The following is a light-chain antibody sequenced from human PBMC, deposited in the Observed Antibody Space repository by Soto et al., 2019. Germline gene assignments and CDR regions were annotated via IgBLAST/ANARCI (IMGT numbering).Light chain of an antibody. V-gene: IGKV4-1*01. CDR2: WAS. CDR3: KQYYSIPWT. J-gene: IGKJ1*01. CDR1: QNILYSSNNKNY. Sequence: DIVMTQSPDSLAVSLGEWATINCKSSQNILYSSNNKNYLAWYQHKLEHPPMLLIYWASTRESGVPDRFNGSRTGTDSTLTINSLQPEEVAVNSCKQYYSIPWTFGQGTKVEIK.